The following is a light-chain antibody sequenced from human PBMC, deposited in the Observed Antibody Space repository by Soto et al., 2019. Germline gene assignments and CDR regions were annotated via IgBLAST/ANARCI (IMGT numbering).Light chain of an antibody. V-gene: IGKV3-15*01. CDR3: QQYNNWPPYT. J-gene: IGKJ2*01. CDR2: GAS. Sequence: EIVMTQSPATLSVSPGERATLSCRASQSVSNNLAWYQQKPGQAPRLLIYGASTRATGIPVRFSGSGSGTEFTLTISSLQSEDFAVYYCQQYNNWPPYTFGQGTKVEIK. CDR1: QSVSNN.